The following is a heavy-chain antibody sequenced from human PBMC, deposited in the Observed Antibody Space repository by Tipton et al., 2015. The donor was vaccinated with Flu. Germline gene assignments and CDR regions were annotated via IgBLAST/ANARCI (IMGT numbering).Heavy chain of an antibody. CDR2: IRFDGDEE. CDR3: AKDRGTCFDY. D-gene: IGHD1-14*01. J-gene: IGHJ4*02. V-gene: IGHV3-30*02. CDR1: GFSFSSYG. Sequence: SLRLSCAASGFSFSSYGVHWVRQAPGEGLEWVAFIRFDGDEEYYADSVKDRFTISRDNSKNTLFLQMNSLRAEDTAVFYCAKDRGTCFDYWGQGTLVTVSS.